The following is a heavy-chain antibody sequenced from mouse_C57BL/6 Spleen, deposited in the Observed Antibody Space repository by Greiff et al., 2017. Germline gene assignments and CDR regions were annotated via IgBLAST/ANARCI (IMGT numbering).Heavy chain of an antibody. J-gene: IGHJ1*03. CDR3: ARDYGKGDWHFDD. V-gene: IGHV14-3*01. CDR1: GYTFNNYS. D-gene: IGHD2-1*01. Sequence: VQLKESVAELVRPGASVKLSCTASGYTFNNYSMHWVKQRPEQGLEWIGRIDPANGNTKYTQKFKGKATLTADTSSNTAYLQLSSLTSEDSASYYCARDYGKGDWHFDDWGKGTTVTVSS. CDR2: IDPANGNT.